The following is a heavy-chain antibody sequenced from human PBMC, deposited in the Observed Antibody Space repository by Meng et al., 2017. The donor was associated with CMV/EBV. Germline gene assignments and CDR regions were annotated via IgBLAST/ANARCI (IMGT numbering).Heavy chain of an antibody. CDR2: INPSGGST. Sequence: ASVKVSCKASGYTFTSYYMHWVRQAPGQGLEWMGIINPSGGSTSYAQKFQGRVTITADKSTSTAYMELSSPRSEDTAVYYCARHHGSIAVAGTPPYSDYYYGMDVWGQGTTVTVSS. J-gene: IGHJ6*02. CDR1: GYTFTSYY. D-gene: IGHD6-19*01. V-gene: IGHV1-46*01. CDR3: ARHHGSIAVAGTPPYSDYYYGMDV.